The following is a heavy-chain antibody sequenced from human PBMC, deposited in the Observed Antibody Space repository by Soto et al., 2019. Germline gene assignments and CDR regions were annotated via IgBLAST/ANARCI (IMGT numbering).Heavy chain of an antibody. J-gene: IGHJ4*02. CDR2: ISSSSSTI. CDR1: GFTFSSYA. Sequence: GGSLRLSCAASGFTFSSYAMNWVRQAPGKGLEWVSYISSSSSTIYYADSVKGRFTISRGNAKNSLYLQMNSLRAEDTAVYYCARDAPPDDYWGQGTLVTVSS. V-gene: IGHV3-48*01. CDR3: ARDAPPDDY.